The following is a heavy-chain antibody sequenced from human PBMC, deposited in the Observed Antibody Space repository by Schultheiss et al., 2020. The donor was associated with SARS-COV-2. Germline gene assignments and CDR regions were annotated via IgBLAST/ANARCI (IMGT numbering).Heavy chain of an antibody. CDR1: RLSFRSYG. J-gene: IGHJ1*01. D-gene: IGHD6-19*01. CDR3: VREGLVQVQYFNL. CDR2: ISHDGNDK. V-gene: IGHV3-30*03. Sequence: GGSLRLSCAVPRLSFRSYGMHWVRQAPGKGLEWVAFISHDGNDKDYADSVRGRFTISRDNSKNTLYLQMNSLRAEDTAVYYCVREGLVQVQYFNLWGQGTLVTVSS.